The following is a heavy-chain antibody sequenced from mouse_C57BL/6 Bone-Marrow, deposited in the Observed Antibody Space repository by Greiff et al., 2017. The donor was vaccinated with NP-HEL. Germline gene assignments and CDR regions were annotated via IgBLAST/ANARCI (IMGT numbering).Heavy chain of an antibody. V-gene: IGHV5-4*03. CDR3: ARGAFHYYGRSYGAMDY. J-gene: IGHJ4*01. Sequence: EVKLMESGGGLVKPGGSLKLSCAASGFTFSSYAMSWVRQTPEKRLEWVATISDGGSYTYYPDNVKGRFTISRDNAKNNLYLQMSHLKSVDTAMYYCARGAFHYYGRSYGAMDYWGQGTSVTVSS. CDR1: GFTFSSYA. CDR2: ISDGGSYT. D-gene: IGHD1-1*01.